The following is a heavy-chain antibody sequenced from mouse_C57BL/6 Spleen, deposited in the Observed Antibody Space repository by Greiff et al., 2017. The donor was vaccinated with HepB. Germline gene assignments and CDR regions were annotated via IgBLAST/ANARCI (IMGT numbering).Heavy chain of an antibody. CDR3: ARDLYGYLDY. J-gene: IGHJ2*01. CDR1: GFTFSDYG. V-gene: IGHV5-17*01. CDR2: ISSGSSTI. D-gene: IGHD2-2*01. Sequence: EVKLVESGGGLVKPGGSLKLSCAASGFTFSDYGMHWVRQAPEKGLEWVAYISSGSSTIYYADTVKGRFTISRDNAKNTLFLQMTSLRSEDTAMYYCARDLYGYLDYWGQGTTLTVSS.